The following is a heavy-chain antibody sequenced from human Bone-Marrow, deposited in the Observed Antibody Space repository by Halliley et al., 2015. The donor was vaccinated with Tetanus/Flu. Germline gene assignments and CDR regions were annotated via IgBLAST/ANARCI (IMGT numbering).Heavy chain of an antibody. Sequence: SLRLSCAAPGFTFSGYGMHWVRQAPGKGLEWVAVIWYDGSDKYYAESVKGRFTISRDNSRHTLYLQMNRLRAEDTAIYYCAKSSGTLKSGPEYWGQGTLVTVSS. V-gene: IGHV3-33*06. CDR3: AKSSGTLKSGPEY. D-gene: IGHD1-7*01. CDR1: GFTFSGYG. CDR2: IWYDGSDK. J-gene: IGHJ4*02.